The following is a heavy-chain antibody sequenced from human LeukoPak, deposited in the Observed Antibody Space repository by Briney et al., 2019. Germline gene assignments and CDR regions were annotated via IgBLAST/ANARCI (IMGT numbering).Heavy chain of an antibody. D-gene: IGHD3-10*01. CDR3: ARLPLSGSYYNYYFDN. J-gene: IGHJ4*02. CDR2: IYISGST. Sequence: SETLSLTCTVSGVSISSASYYWSWIRQPAGKGLEWIGRIYISGSTNYNPSLKSRVTISVDTSKNQFSLEPRSVTAADTAVFYCARLPLSGSYYNYYFDNWGQGTLVTVSS. V-gene: IGHV4-61*02. CDR1: GVSISSASYY.